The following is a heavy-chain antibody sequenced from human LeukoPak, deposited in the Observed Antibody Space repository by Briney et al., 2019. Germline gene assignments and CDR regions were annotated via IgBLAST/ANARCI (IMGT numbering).Heavy chain of an antibody. V-gene: IGHV3-7*01. J-gene: IGHJ4*02. CDR2: MRTDGSVP. Sequence: GGSLRLSCEVSGFTFSYYMMTWVRQAPGEGLEWVANMRTDGSVPSYVDSVKGRFTISRDNAKSSLYLQMNNLRVEDTAVYYCARDKDFTIDYWGQGTLVTVSS. CDR1: GFTFSYYM. CDR3: ARDKDFTIDY. D-gene: IGHD3-10*01.